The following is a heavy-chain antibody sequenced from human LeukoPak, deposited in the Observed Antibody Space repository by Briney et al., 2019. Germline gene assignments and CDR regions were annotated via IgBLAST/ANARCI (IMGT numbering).Heavy chain of an antibody. CDR2: IDPSDSYT. CDR3: ARHSLGYCSGGSCYWFDP. J-gene: IGHJ5*02. D-gene: IGHD2-15*01. CDR1: GYSFTSYW. Sequence: TGESLKISSKGSGYSFTSYWISWVRQMPGKGLEWMGRIDPSDSYTNYSPSFQGHVTISADKSISTAYLQWSSLKASDTAMYYCARHSLGYCSGGSCYWFDPWGQGTLVTVSS. V-gene: IGHV5-10-1*01.